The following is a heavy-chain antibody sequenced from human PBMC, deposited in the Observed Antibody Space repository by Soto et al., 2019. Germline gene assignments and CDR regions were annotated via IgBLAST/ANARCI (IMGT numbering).Heavy chain of an antibody. CDR1: GVSITSDY. V-gene: IGHV4-4*07. CDR3: ASPLGF. J-gene: IGHJ4*02. CDR2: IYTSGFT. Sequence: QVQLQESGPGLVKPSETLFLTCTVSGVSITSDYWIWVRQPAGKGLEWIGHIYTSGFTSYNPSLKSRVTMSVDTSKSQFSLKLHSVTAADTAVYYCASPLGFWGQGTLVTVSS. D-gene: IGHD3-10*01.